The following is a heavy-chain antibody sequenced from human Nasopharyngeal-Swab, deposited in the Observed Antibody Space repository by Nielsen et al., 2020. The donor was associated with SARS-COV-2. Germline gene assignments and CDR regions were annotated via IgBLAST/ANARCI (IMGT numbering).Heavy chain of an antibody. CDR2: IYYSGRS. J-gene: IGHJ5*02. Sequence: SETLSLTFPAPGCSISSTRHYWGSILQPPGKGLEWIVSIYYSGRSYYNPSLKSRVTISVDTSKNLFSLILTSVTAADTAVYYCVRTKRNLGGCFDPWGQGILVTVSS. CDR1: GCSISSTRHY. V-gene: IGHV4-39*01. D-gene: IGHD1-7*01. CDR3: VRTKRNLGGCFDP.